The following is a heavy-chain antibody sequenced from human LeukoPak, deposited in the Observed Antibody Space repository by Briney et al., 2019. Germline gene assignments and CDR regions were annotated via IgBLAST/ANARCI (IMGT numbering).Heavy chain of an antibody. J-gene: IGHJ5*02. Sequence: PGGSLRLSCADSGLTFRTSAMHWVRQAPGKGLEWVAVVSFDGSNENYADSVRGRFIISRDNSKNTLYLQTSGLRREDTAMYYCARGVGYTLVSWGQGTLVTVSS. CDR2: VSFDGSNE. CDR3: ARGVGYTLVS. V-gene: IGHV3-30-3*01. D-gene: IGHD5-24*01. CDR1: GLTFRTSA.